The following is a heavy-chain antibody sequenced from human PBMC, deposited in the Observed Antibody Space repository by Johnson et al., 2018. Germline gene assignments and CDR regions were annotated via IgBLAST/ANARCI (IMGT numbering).Heavy chain of an antibody. D-gene: IGHD1-26*01. CDR3: ARGEWEPDAFDI. V-gene: IGHV1-8*01. CDR1: GYTFTSYD. J-gene: IGHJ3*02. Sequence: QVQLQESGAEVKKPGASVKVSCKASGYTFTSYDINWVRQATGQGLEWMGWMNPNSGNTGYAQKFQGRVTITRDTSASTAYMELSSLRSEDTAVYYCARGEWEPDAFDIWGQGTMVTVSS. CDR2: MNPNSGNT.